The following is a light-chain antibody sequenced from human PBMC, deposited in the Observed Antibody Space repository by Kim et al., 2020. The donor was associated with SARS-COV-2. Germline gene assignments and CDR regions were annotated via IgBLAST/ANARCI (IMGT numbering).Light chain of an antibody. CDR3: QQYSTYPLT. J-gene: IGKJ4*01. CDR2: AAS. CDR1: QGSSNY. V-gene: IGKV1-16*02. Sequence: SASVGDGVTITCRASQGSSNYLAWFQQKPGKVPKSLIYAASSLHSGVPSKFSGSGSGTDFTLTISSLQPEDFATYYCQQYSTYPLTFGGGTKLEI.